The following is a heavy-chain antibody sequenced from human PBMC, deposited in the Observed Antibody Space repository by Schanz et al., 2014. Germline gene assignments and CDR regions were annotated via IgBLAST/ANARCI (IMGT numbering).Heavy chain of an antibody. D-gene: IGHD1-26*01. CDR2: INTGSNYI. CDR1: GFSFSDYY. CDR3: ARNRGSGGQNWYFDL. V-gene: IGHV3-11*03. Sequence: QVHLLESGGGLVEPGGSLRLSCAASGFSFSDYYMSWIRQAPGKGLEWISFINTGSNYINYADSVKGRFTISRDNTKNSQFLQLNSLRADDTAVYYCARNRGSGGQNWYFDLWGRGTLVTVAS. J-gene: IGHJ2*01.